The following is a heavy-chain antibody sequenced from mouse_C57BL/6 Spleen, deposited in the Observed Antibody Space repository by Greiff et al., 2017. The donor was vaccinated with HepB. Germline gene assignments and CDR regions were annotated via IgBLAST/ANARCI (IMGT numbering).Heavy chain of an antibody. CDR1: GYSFTGYY. D-gene: IGHD2-4*01. J-gene: IGHJ3*01. CDR3: APLYRYDYEGFAY. Sequence: VRLKQSGPELVKPGASVKISCKASGYSFTGYYMNWVKQSPEKSLEWIGEINPSTGGTTYNQKFKAKATLTVAKSSSTAYMQLKSLTSEDSAVYYCAPLYRYDYEGFAYWGQGTLVTVSA. CDR2: INPSTGGT. V-gene: IGHV1-42*01.